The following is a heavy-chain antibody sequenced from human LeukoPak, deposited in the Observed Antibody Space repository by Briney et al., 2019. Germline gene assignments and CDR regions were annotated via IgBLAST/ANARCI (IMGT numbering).Heavy chain of an antibody. J-gene: IGHJ4*02. CDR1: GFSFSSYA. CDR3: AKDSTVVTPEY. V-gene: IGHV3-23*01. D-gene: IGHD4-23*01. CDR2: ISGSGGST. Sequence: GGSLRLSCAASGFSFSSYAMSWVRQAPGKGLEWVSAISGSGGSTYYADSVKGRFTISRDNSKNTLYLQMKSLRAEDTAVYYCAKDSTVVTPEYWGQETLVTVSS.